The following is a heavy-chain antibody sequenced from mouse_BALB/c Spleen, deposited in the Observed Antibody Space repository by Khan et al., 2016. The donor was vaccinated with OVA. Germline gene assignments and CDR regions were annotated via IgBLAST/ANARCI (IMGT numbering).Heavy chain of an antibody. CDR1: GYTFTTAG. V-gene: IGHV9-4*02. D-gene: IGHD2-5*01. CDR2: INTHSGVP. J-gene: IGHJ4*01. Sequence: QIQLVQSGPELKKPGETVRISCKASGYTFTTAGIQWVQKMPGKGLKWIGWINTHSGVPKYAEDFKGRFAFSLEISVSTAYLQITNLKKEKTATYDLSRGWSAYYRNGGGAMEYWGQGTSVTVSS. CDR3: SRGWSAYYRNGGGAMEY.